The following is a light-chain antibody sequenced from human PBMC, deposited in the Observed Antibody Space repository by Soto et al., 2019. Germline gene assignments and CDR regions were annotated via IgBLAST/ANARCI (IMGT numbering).Light chain of an antibody. J-gene: IGLJ1*01. CDR1: SSDVGGYNY. CDR2: EVS. V-gene: IGLV2-14*01. CDR3: TSYTSNNTPV. Sequence: QSVLTQPASVSGSPGQAITISCTGSSSDVGGYNYVSWYQQHPGKAPKLMIYEVSNRPSGVSDRFSGSKSGNTASLTISGLQAEDEADYYCTSYTSNNTPVFGTGTKFTVL.